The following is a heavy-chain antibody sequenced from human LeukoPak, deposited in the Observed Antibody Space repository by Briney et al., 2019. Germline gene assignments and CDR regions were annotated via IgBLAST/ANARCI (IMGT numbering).Heavy chain of an antibody. CDR3: ARVQIADQHYYDSSGYFDAFDI. CDR2: IYYSGST. CDR1: GGSISSGGYY. D-gene: IGHD3-22*01. V-gene: IGHV4-31*03. J-gene: IGHJ3*02. Sequence: SETLSLTCTVSGGSISSGGYYWSWIRQHPGKGLEWIGYIYYSGSTYYNPSLKSRVTISVDTSKNQFSLKLSSVTAADTAVYYCARVQIADQHYYDSSGYFDAFDIWGQGTMVTVSS.